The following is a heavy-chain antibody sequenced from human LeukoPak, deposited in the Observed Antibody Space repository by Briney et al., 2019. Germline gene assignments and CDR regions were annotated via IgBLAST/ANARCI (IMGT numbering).Heavy chain of an antibody. V-gene: IGHV3-21*01. CDR3: ARGRVGQWLVDAFDI. D-gene: IGHD6-19*01. CDR2: ISSSSSYI. J-gene: IGHJ3*02. CDR1: GFTFNSYT. Sequence: GGSLRLSCAASGFTFNSYTMKWVRQAPGKGLEWVSSISSSSSYIYYADSVKGRFTISRDNAKKSLYLQMNSLRAEDTAVYYCARGRVGQWLVDAFDIWGQGTMVTVSS.